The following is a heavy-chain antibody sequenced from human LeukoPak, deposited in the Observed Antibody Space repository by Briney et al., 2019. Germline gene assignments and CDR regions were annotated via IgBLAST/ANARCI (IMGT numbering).Heavy chain of an antibody. CDR3: ARDARAAAGTFPLDY. J-gene: IGHJ4*02. Sequence: GGSLRLSCAASGFTFSSYSMNWVRQAPGTGLEWVSSISSSSSYIYYADSVKGRFTISRDNAKNSLYLQMNSLRAEDTAVYYCARDARAAAGTFPLDYWGQGTLVTVSS. CDR1: GFTFSSYS. D-gene: IGHD6-13*01. CDR2: ISSSSSYI. V-gene: IGHV3-21*01.